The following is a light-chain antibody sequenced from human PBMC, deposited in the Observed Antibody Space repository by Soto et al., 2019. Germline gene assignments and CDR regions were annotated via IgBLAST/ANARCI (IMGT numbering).Light chain of an antibody. V-gene: IGLV2-14*03. Sequence: QSALTQPASVSGSPGQSITISCTGTSSDFGAYNYVSWHRQHPGKAPKLMIYDVSNRPSGVSNRFSGSKSGNTASLTISGLQAEDEADYYCSSYTSSSTWAFGGGTQLTVL. CDR2: DVS. CDR3: SSYTSSSTWA. J-gene: IGLJ3*02. CDR1: SSDFGAYNY.